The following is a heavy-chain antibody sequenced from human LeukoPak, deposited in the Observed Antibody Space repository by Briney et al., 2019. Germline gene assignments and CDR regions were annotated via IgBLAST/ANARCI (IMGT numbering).Heavy chain of an antibody. Sequence: PGGSLRLSCTASGFTFSDYDMNWVRLAPGKGLEWVSSISGRSSHMYYTDSAKGRFTISRDNAKNSLYLQMNSLRAEDTAVYYCARAFPPLRTSAAGDFWGQGTLVTLSS. CDR2: ISGRSSHM. J-gene: IGHJ4*02. V-gene: IGHV3-21*06. CDR3: ARAFPPLRTSAAGDF. D-gene: IGHD6-25*01. CDR1: GFTFSDYD.